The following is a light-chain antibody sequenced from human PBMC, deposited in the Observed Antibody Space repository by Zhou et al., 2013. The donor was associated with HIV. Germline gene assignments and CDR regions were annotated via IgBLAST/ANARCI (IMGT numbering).Light chain of an antibody. V-gene: IGKV3-15*01. CDR2: GAS. Sequence: EIVLTQSPGTLSLSPGERATLSCRASQSVSSNYLAWYQQKPGQAPRLLIYGASTRATGIPARFSGSGSGTEFTLTISSMQSEDFAVYYCQQYHNWPPALTFGGGTEVEIK. CDR1: QSVSSN. CDR3: QQYHNWPPALT. J-gene: IGKJ4*01.